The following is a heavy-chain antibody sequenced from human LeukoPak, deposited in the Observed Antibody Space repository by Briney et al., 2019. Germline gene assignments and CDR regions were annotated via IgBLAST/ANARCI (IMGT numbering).Heavy chain of an antibody. J-gene: IGHJ4*02. Sequence: GGSLRLSCAASGFTFDDYAMHWVRQAPGKGLEWVSGISWNSGTIGYADSVKGRFTISRDNAKNSLYLQMNSLRAEDTALYYCAKDKIFGGELDYWGQGTLVTVSS. V-gene: IGHV3-9*01. CDR2: ISWNSGTI. CDR1: GFTFDDYA. D-gene: IGHD3-10*01. CDR3: AKDKIFGGELDY.